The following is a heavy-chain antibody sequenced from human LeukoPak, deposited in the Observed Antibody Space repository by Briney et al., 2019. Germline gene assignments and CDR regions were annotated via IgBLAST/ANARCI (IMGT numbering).Heavy chain of an antibody. CDR2: ISSSSSYT. V-gene: IGHV3-21*05. CDR1: GFTFSSYE. D-gene: IGHD6-19*01. J-gene: IGHJ1*01. Sequence: GGSLRLSCAASGFTFSSYEMNWVRQAPGKGLEWVSYISSSSSYTNYADSVKGRFTISRDNAKNSLYLQMNSLRAEDTAVYYCARDFGSGWYGYFQHWGQGTLVIVSS. CDR3: ARDFGSGWYGYFQH.